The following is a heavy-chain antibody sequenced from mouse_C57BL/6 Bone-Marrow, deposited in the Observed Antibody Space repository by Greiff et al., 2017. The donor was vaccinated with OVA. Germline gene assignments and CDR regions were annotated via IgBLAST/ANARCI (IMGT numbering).Heavy chain of an antibody. D-gene: IGHD1-1*01. CDR3: ARRYGSRDYYAMDY. V-gene: IGHV3-6*01. Sequence: EVQLQESGPGLVKPSQSLSLTCSVTGYSITSGYYWNWIRQFPGNKLEWMGYISYDGSNNYNPSLKNRISITRDTSKNQFFLKLNSVTTEDTATYYCARRYGSRDYYAMDYWGQGTSVTVSS. CDR2: ISYDGSN. J-gene: IGHJ4*01. CDR1: GYSITSGYY.